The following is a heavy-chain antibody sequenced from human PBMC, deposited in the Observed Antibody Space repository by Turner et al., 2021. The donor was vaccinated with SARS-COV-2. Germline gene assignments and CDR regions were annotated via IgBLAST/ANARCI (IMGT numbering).Heavy chain of an antibody. Sequence: QLQLQESGPGLVKPSETLSLTCTVSGGSISSSTYYWGWIRQPPGKGLGWIGSSDYSGITYYNPSLKSRVTVSVDTSKNQFSLKLSSVTAADTAVYYCARLMDTAMDYYGMDVWGQGTTVTVSS. CDR2: SDYSGIT. J-gene: IGHJ6*02. CDR1: GGSISSSTYY. CDR3: ARLMDTAMDYYGMDV. D-gene: IGHD5-18*01. V-gene: IGHV4-39*01.